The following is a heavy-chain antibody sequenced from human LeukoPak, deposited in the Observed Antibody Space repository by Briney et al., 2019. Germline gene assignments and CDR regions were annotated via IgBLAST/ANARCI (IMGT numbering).Heavy chain of an antibody. CDR1: GYSFTRYW. D-gene: IGHD3-3*01. CDR3: ASVMDFWSGYFDY. CDR2: IYPGESDT. Sequence: GEALKISCKGSGYSFTRYWIGWVRQVPGKSLGWMGIIYPGESDTRYSPSFQGQVTISADKSISPHYLQWSSLKASDTAMYYCASVMDFWSGYFDYWGQGTLVTVSS. J-gene: IGHJ4*02. V-gene: IGHV5-51*01.